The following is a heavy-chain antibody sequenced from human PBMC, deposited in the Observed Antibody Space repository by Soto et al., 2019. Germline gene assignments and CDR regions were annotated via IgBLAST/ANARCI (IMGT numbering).Heavy chain of an antibody. D-gene: IGHD6-13*01. CDR3: AKGKGGYSSSWYRVFMAVAGNFDY. Sequence: GGSLRLSCAASGFTFSSYAMSWVRQAPGKGLEWVSAISGSGGSTYYADSVKGRFTISRDNSKNTLYLQMNSLRAEDTAVYYCAKGKGGYSSSWYRVFMAVAGNFDYWGQGTLVTVSS. J-gene: IGHJ4*02. CDR2: ISGSGGST. CDR1: GFTFSSYA. V-gene: IGHV3-23*01.